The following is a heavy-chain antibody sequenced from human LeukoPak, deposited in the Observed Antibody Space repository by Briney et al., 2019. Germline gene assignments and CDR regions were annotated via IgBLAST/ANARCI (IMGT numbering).Heavy chain of an antibody. J-gene: IGHJ4*02. D-gene: IGHD1-26*01. Sequence: ASVTVSCKASGYTFTRYSMHWVRQAPGQRLEWMGWINAGDGDTKYAQKLQGRVTFTRDTSASTAYMELSSLRSEDTAVYYCARDHRESGSFDYWGQGTLVTVSS. V-gene: IGHV1-3*01. CDR1: GYTFTRYS. CDR3: ARDHRESGSFDY. CDR2: INAGDGDT.